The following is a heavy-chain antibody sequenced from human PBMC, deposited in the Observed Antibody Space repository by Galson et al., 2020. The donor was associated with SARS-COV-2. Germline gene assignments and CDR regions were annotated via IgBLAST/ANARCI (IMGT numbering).Heavy chain of an antibody. Sequence: TLSLTCSVSGGSMSKYYWSWIRQSPGKGLEWIGTIYYSGGTKYNPSLKSRVSMSVDTSENQFSLKLNSVTAADTAVYYCARVGGNDGWNWFDPWGQGTLVTVTS. CDR2: IYYSGGT. CDR3: ARVGGNDGWNWFDP. D-gene: IGHD1-1*01. V-gene: IGHV4-59*01. J-gene: IGHJ5*02. CDR1: GGSMSKYY.